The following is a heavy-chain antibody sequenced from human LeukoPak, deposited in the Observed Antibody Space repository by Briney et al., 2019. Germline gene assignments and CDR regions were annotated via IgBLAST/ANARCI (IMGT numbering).Heavy chain of an antibody. CDR2: INHSGST. Sequence: PSETLSLTCAVYGGSFSGYYWSWIRQPPGKGLEWIGEINHSGSTNYNPSLKSRVTISVDTSKNQFSLKLSSVTAADTAVYYCARGSSSYYDYVWGSYRYKGFDYCGQGTLVTVSS. CDR3: ARGSSSYYDYVWGSYRYKGFDY. CDR1: GGSFSGYY. V-gene: IGHV4-34*01. J-gene: IGHJ4*02. D-gene: IGHD3-16*02.